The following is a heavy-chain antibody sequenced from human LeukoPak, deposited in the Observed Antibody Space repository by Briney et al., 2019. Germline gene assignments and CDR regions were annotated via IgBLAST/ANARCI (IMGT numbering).Heavy chain of an antibody. Sequence: GGSLRLSCAASGFTVITNGMTWVRQAPGKGLEWVSVLYSDGNTKYADSVQGRFTISRDNSKNTLYLEMNSLSPDDTAVYYCARGVQPLAANTLAYWGQGTLVTVSS. V-gene: IGHV3-53*01. CDR1: GFTVITNG. J-gene: IGHJ4*02. CDR3: ARGVQPLAANTLAY. CDR2: LYSDGNT. D-gene: IGHD3-16*01.